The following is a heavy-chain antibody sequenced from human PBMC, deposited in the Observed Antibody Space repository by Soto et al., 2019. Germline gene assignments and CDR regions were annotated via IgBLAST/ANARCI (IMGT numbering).Heavy chain of an antibody. CDR2: IFYSGST. J-gene: IGHJ6*02. CDR1: GGSISSGDYY. V-gene: IGHV4-30-4*01. CDR3: AREHKVRVSYSSGTCHGMDV. D-gene: IGHD3-10*01. Sequence: QVQLQESGPGLVKPSQTLSLTCTVTGGSISSGDYYWSWIRQHPGKGLEWIGYIFYSGSTYYNPSLKSRITISVDTSKNHFSLKLSSVTAADTAVYYCAREHKVRVSYSSGTCHGMDVWGPGTTVTVSS.